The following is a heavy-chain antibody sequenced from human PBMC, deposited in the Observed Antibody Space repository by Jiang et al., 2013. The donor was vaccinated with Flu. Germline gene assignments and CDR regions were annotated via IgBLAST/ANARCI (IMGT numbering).Heavy chain of an antibody. CDR2: IYYSGST. V-gene: IGHV4-31*03. Sequence: SLTCTVSGGSISSGGYYWSWIRQXPGKGLEWIGYIYYSGSTYYNPSLKSRVTISVDTSKNQFSLKLSSVTAADTAVYYCARGGDGYNYDTARGSFDYWGQGTLVTVSS. CDR3: ARGGDGYNYDTARGSFDY. J-gene: IGHJ4*02. CDR1: GGSISSGGYY. D-gene: IGHD5-24*01.